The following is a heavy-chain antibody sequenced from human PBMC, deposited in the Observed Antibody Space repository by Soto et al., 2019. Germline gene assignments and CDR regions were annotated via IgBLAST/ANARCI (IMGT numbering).Heavy chain of an antibody. J-gene: IGHJ4*02. D-gene: IGHD4-17*01. V-gene: IGHV3-23*01. CDR3: ANDRDYGDYVPCDY. CDR2: SSGSGGST. CDR1: GCTCSSYA. Sequence: EVQLFEVGGVLVQPGVSLRLSCAASGCTCSSYAMSWVRQAPGKGLEWVSASSGSGGSTYYAVSVKGRFTISRDNSKNTLYLQMNSLRAEDTAVYYCANDRDYGDYVPCDYVVQGTMVTVSS.